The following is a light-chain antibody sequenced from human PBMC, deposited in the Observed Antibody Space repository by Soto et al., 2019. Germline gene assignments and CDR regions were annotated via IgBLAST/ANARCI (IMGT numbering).Light chain of an antibody. J-gene: IGKJ2*01. V-gene: IGKV3-15*01. CDR1: QSVRDN. Sequence: EILLTQSPGALAVSPGEVATLSCRASQSVRDNLAWYQQKPGQAPRLLIYRASIRATGVPARFSGSGSGTEFTLTISGLQSEDVSIHFCQHYNFWPHSFGQGTKVDIK. CDR3: QHYNFWPHS. CDR2: RAS.